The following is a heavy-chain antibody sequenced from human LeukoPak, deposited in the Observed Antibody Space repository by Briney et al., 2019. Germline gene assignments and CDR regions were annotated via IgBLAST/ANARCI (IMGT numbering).Heavy chain of an antibody. Sequence: GGSLRLSCAVSGFSFSTKYMNWVRQAPGKGLEWVSVLYSGDTTYYADSVKGRFTVTRDSSKNTLYLHINSLRAEDTAVYYCARVGDHYHWYLDLWGRGALVTASS. V-gene: IGHV3-53*01. J-gene: IGHJ2*01. CDR2: LYSGDTT. CDR3: ARVGDHYHWYLDL. CDR1: GFSFSTKY. D-gene: IGHD3-10*01.